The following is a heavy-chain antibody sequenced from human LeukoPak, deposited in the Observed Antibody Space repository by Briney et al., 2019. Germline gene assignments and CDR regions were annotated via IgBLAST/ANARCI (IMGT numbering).Heavy chain of an antibody. CDR1: GFTFSSHG. J-gene: IGHJ6*02. CDR2: IRYDGSNK. D-gene: IGHD2-2*01. Sequence: GGSLRLSCAASGFTFSSHGMHWVRQAPGKGLEWVAFIRYDGSNKYYADSVKGRFTIPRDNSKNTLYLQMNSLRAEDTAVYYCAKDPGGDCRSTSCYASYYYGMDVWGQGTTVTVSS. V-gene: IGHV3-30*02. CDR3: AKDPGGDCRSTSCYASYYYGMDV.